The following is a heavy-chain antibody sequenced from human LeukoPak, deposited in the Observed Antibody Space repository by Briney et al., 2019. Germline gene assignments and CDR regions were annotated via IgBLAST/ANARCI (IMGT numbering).Heavy chain of an antibody. D-gene: IGHD6-13*01. CDR1: GGSINNYY. CDR3: ARGLEYSSSWHTINWFDP. V-gene: IGHV4-34*01. CDR2: INHSGST. J-gene: IGHJ5*02. Sequence: PETLSLTCTVSGGSINNYYWSWICQPPGKGLEWIGEINHSGSTNYNPSLKSRVTISVDTSKNQFSLKLSSVTAADTAVYYCARGLEYSSSWHTINWFDPWGQGTLGTVSS.